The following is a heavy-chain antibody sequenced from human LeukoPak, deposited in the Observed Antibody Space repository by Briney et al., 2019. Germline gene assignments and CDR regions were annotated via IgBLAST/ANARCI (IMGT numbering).Heavy chain of an antibody. V-gene: IGHV3-53*01. CDR3: TRGTSTVSAGYY. CDR2: IYTDGST. D-gene: IGHD6-19*01. Sequence: GGSLRLSCAASGFSVSSNYMSWVRQAPGKGLEWVSVIYTDGSTYYADSVKGRFTISRDTSKNTFYLQMNSLRAEDTAMYFCTRGTSTVSAGYYWGQGTLATVSS. J-gene: IGHJ4*02. CDR1: GFSVSSNY.